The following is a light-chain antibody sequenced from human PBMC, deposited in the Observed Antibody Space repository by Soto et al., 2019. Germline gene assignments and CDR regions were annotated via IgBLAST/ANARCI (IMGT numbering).Light chain of an antibody. V-gene: IGKV1-5*01. Sequence: DVEMTQSPSTLSASVGDRVTITCRASQSLSDWLAWYQQKPGKAPKLLIYGASTLQSGVPSRFGGSGSGTEFTLTISSLQPDALATYYCQQYISSPWTFGEGTKVEIK. CDR1: QSLSDW. J-gene: IGKJ1*01. CDR3: QQYISSPWT. CDR2: GAS.